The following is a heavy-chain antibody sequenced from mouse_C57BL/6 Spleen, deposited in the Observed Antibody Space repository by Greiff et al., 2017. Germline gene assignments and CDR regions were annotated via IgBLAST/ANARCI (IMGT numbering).Heavy chain of an antibody. Sequence: QVQLKESGPELVKPGASVKISCKASGYAFSSSWMNWVKQRPGKGLEWIGRIYPGDGDTNYNGKFKGKATLTADKSSSTAYMQLSSLTSEDSAVYFCARSYLTGTVFDYWGQGTTLTVSS. J-gene: IGHJ2*01. V-gene: IGHV1-82*01. CDR1: GYAFSSSW. D-gene: IGHD4-1*01. CDR3: ARSYLTGTVFDY. CDR2: IYPGDGDT.